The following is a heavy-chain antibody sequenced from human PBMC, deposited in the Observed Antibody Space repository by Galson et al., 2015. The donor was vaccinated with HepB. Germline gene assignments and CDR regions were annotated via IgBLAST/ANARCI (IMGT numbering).Heavy chain of an antibody. J-gene: IGHJ6*02. Sequence: SLRLSCAASGFTFSDYYMSWIRQAPGKGLEWVSYISSSGSTIYYADSVKGRFTISRDNAKNSLYLQMNSLRAEDTAVYYCASPRPKYSGYDWLGGDSADYYYYGMDVWGQGTTVTVSS. CDR3: ASPRPKYSGYDWLGGDSADYYYYGMDV. CDR1: GFTFSDYY. CDR2: ISSSGSTI. V-gene: IGHV3-11*04. D-gene: IGHD5-12*01.